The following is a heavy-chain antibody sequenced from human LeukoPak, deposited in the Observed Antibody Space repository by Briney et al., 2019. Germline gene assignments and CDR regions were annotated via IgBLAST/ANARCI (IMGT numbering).Heavy chain of an antibody. CDR2: IIPIFGTA. Sequence: GASVKVSCKASGGTFSSYAISWVRQAPGQGLEWMGGIIPIFGTANYAQKSQGRVTITADKSTSTAYMELSSLRSEDTAVYYCARVSIAVAANWFDPWGQGTLVTVSS. V-gene: IGHV1-69*06. J-gene: IGHJ5*02. CDR1: GGTFSSYA. CDR3: ARVSIAVAANWFDP. D-gene: IGHD6-19*01.